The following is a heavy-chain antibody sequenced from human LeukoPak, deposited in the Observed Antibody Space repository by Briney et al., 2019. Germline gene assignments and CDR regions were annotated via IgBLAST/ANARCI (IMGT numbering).Heavy chain of an antibody. D-gene: IGHD5-18*01. J-gene: IGHJ4*02. CDR3: AKERDTAMVTIDY. CDR1: GFTFSIYG. Sequence: GGSLRLSCAASGFTFSIYGMHWVRQAPGKGLEWVAFIRYDGSNKYYADSVKGRFTISRDNSKNTLYLQMNSLRAEDTAVYYCAKERDTAMVTIDYWGQGTLVTVSS. V-gene: IGHV3-30*02. CDR2: IRYDGSNK.